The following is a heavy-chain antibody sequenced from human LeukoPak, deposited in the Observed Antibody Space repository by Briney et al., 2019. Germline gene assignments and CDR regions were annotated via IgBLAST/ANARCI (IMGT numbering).Heavy chain of an antibody. CDR2: IETDGSYA. V-gene: IGHV3-74*01. CDR3: VRWQDI. Sequence: GGSLRLSCAASGFTFSSYWMHWVRQAPGKGLVWVSRIETDGSYASYAESVKGRFTVSRDNAKNTLYLQMNSLRAEDTAVYYCVRWQDIWGQGTMVTVSS. J-gene: IGHJ3*02. CDR1: GFTFSSYW.